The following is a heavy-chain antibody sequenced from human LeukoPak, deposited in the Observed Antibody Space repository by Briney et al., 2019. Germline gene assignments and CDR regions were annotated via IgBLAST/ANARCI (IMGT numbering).Heavy chain of an antibody. CDR3: ARRRWLQGFDS. CDR2: MYYSGST. V-gene: IGHV4-39*01. CDR1: GGSISSSTYY. J-gene: IGHJ4*02. D-gene: IGHD5-24*01. Sequence: SETLSLTCTVSGGSISSSTYYWGWIRQPPGERLEWIGSMYYSGSTYYNPSLKSRLTISADTSNNHFSLKLSSVTAADTAVYYCARRRWLQGFDSWGQGTLVTVSS.